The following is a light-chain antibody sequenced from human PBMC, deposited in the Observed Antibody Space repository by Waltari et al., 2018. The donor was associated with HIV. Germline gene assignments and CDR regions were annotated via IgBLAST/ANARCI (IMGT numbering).Light chain of an antibody. CDR1: SSNIGSSY. CDR3: AAWDDSLSGYV. J-gene: IGLJ1*01. Sequence: QSVLTQPPSASGTPGQRVTISCSGSSSNIGSSYVYWYQQVPGTAPKLLIYSSNHRPSGVPDRCSGSKSGTSASLAISGLRSEDEADYYCAAWDDSLSGYVFGTGTKVTVL. V-gene: IGLV1-47*01. CDR2: SSN.